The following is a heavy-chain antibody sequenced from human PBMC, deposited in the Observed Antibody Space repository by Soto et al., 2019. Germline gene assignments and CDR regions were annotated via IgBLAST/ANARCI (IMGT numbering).Heavy chain of an antibody. CDR1: GDSVSSNSAA. D-gene: IGHD3-3*01. CDR3: ARDKRITIFGVVIGPPDY. V-gene: IGHV6-1*01. J-gene: IGHJ4*02. Sequence: SQTLSLTCAISGDSVSSNSAAWNWIRQSPSRGLEWLGRTYYRSRWYNDYAVSVKSRITVNPDTSKNQFSLHLNSVTPEDTAVYYCARDKRITIFGVVIGPPDYWGQGTLVTVSS. CDR2: TYYRSRWYN.